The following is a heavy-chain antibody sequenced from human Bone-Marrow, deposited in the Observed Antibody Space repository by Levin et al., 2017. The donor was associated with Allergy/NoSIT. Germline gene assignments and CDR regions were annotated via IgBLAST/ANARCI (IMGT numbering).Heavy chain of an antibody. CDR2: ISWNSGSI. Sequence: GGSLRLSCAASGFTFDDYAMHWVRQAPGKGLEWVSGISWNSGSIGYADSVKGRFTISRDNAKNSLYLQMNSLRAEDTALYYCAKADTAMVTEIDYWGQGTLVTVSS. CDR3: AKADTAMVTEIDY. D-gene: IGHD5-18*01. CDR1: GFTFDDYA. V-gene: IGHV3-9*01. J-gene: IGHJ4*02.